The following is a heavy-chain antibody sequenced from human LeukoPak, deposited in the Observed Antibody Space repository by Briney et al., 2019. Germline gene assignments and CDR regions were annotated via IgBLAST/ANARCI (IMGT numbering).Heavy chain of an antibody. Sequence: PGGSLRLSCAASGFTFSSYAMSWVRQAPGKGLQWVSTITGTTHYADSVRGRFTISRDNSKNILYLQMNSLRAEDTAFYYCARLALSYYKSSGFAYWGPGTLVTVSS. CDR3: ARLALSYYKSSGFAY. J-gene: IGHJ4*02. CDR1: GFTFSSYA. V-gene: IGHV3-23*01. D-gene: IGHD3-22*01. CDR2: ITGTT.